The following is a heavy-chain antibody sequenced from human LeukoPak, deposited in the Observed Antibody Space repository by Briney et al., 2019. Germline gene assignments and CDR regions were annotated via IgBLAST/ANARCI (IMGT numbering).Heavy chain of an antibody. V-gene: IGHV4-39*01. CDR1: GGSISSSDHY. J-gene: IGHJ6*02. CDR2: IHHSGNT. Sequence: KSSETLSLTCSVSGGSISSSDHYWGWIRQPPDKGLEWIGSIHHSGNTYYNPSLKSRVTMSVDTSKSQFSLKLSSVTAADTAVYYCATTGPGYYYGMDVWGQGTTVTVSS. CDR3: ATTGPGYYYGMDV. D-gene: IGHD4-11*01.